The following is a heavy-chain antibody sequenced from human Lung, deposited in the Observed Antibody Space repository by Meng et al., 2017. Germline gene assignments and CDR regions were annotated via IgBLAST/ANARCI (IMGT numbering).Heavy chain of an antibody. CDR3: ARESGYFEY. CDR2: ISSSSNYI. J-gene: IGHJ4*02. CDR1: GFTFSSYT. V-gene: IGHV3-21*01. Sequence: EVQLVESGGGLVKPWVSLRLSCAASGFTFSSYTMNWVRQAPGKGLEWVSSISSSSNYIYYADSVKGRFTISRDDAKNSLHLQMNSLRAEDTAVYYCARESGYFEYWGQGILVTVSS.